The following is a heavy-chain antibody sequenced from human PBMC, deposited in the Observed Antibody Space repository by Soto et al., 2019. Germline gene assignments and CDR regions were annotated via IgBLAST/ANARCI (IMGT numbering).Heavy chain of an antibody. D-gene: IGHD4-4*01. Sequence: QVQLQQWGAGLLKPSETLSLTCAVYGGSFSGYYWSWIRQPPGKGLEWIGEIHPSGSTNFNPSLRXXGXIXVDPSKDPFSLKPSSVTAADTAVYYRAGGLGPTRGYWGQGTLVTVSS. J-gene: IGHJ4*02. CDR3: AGGLGPTRGY. V-gene: IGHV4-34*01. CDR1: GGSFSGYY. CDR2: IHPSGST.